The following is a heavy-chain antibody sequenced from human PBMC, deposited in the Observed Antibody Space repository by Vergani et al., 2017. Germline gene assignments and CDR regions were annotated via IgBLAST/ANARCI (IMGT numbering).Heavy chain of an antibody. CDR1: GFTFNHYA. D-gene: IGHD5-12*01. V-gene: IGHV3-23*01. J-gene: IGHJ6*02. Sequence: EVQLLESGGDLVQPGGSLRLSCAASGFTFNHYAMNWVRQAPGKGLEWVSGISGSGGSTYYAGSVKGGFTISRDSSKNTLYLQMNSLSAGDTAVYYCAKANPRNSGYDYLYYYHAMDVWGQGTTFTVSS. CDR2: ISGSGGST. CDR3: AKANPRNSGYDYLYYYHAMDV.